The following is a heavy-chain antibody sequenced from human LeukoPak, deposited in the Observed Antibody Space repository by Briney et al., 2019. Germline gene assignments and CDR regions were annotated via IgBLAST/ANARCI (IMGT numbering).Heavy chain of an antibody. CDR2: IYSGGST. J-gene: IGHJ4*02. CDR3: AKNYDSSGYPGY. V-gene: IGHV3-66*02. Sequence: GGSLRLSCAASGFNFSDFAMNWVRQTPGKGLEWVSVIYSGGSTYYADSVKGRFTISRDNSKNTLYLQMNSLRAEDTAVYYCAKNYDSSGYPGYWGQGTLVTVSS. D-gene: IGHD3-22*01. CDR1: GFNFSDFA.